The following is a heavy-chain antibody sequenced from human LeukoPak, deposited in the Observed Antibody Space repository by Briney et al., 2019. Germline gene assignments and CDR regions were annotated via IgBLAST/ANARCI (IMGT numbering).Heavy chain of an antibody. Sequence: PSETLSLTCAVYGGSFSGYYWSWIRQPPGKGLEWIGEINHSGSTNYNPSLKSRVTISVDTSKNQFSLKLSSVTAADTAVYYCARANPPYYDILTGYYPYYYYYGMDVWGQGTTVTVSS. CDR1: GGSFSGYY. CDR2: INHSGST. J-gene: IGHJ6*02. CDR3: ARANPPYYDILTGYYPYYYYYGMDV. V-gene: IGHV4-34*01. D-gene: IGHD3-9*01.